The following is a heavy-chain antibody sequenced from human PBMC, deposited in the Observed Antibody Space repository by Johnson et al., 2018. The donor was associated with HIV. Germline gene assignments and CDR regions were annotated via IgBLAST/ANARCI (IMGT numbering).Heavy chain of an antibody. D-gene: IGHD6-6*01. CDR3: AKYTSSSRRGGSDI. V-gene: IGHV3-23*04. CDR1: GFTFNSYA. CDR2: TSASGATT. J-gene: IGHJ3*02. Sequence: VQLVEPGGGLVQPGGYLRLSCAASGFTFNSYAMSWVRQAPGKGLEYASVTSASGATTYSADSVNGRFTISTDNSKNTLYLQMNSLSAEDTAVYYCAKYTSSSRRGGSDIWGQGTMVTVSS.